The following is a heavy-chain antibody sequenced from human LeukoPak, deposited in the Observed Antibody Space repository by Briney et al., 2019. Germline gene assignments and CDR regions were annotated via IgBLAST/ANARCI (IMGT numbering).Heavy chain of an antibody. J-gene: IGHJ4*02. CDR2: INPSGGDT. CDR1: GHTFTSYY. CDR3: AREVMDNLRFDY. Sequence: ASVKVSCKASGHTFTSYYMHWVRQAPGQGLEWMGIINPSGGDTSYAQKFQGRLTMTRDTSTNTVYMGLTSLRSEDTAVYYCAREVMDNLRFDYWGQGTLVTVSS. V-gene: IGHV1-46*01. D-gene: IGHD1-14*01.